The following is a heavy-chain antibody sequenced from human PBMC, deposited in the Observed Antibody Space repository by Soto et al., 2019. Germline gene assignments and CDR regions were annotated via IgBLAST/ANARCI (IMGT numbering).Heavy chain of an antibody. CDR2: IATGGDRI. V-gene: IGHV3-48*03. Sequence: EEQLVESWGGLVQPGGSLRLSCTSSGFALNTYDMNWFRQAPGKDLEWISHIATGGDRIYYADSVKGRFTISRDNARNSLYLQMNSLRDEDTALYYCAGERVLIYAPYDAFNLWGQGTLVTVSS. CDR3: AGERVLIYAPYDAFNL. J-gene: IGHJ3*01. D-gene: IGHD2-8*01. CDR1: GFALNTYD.